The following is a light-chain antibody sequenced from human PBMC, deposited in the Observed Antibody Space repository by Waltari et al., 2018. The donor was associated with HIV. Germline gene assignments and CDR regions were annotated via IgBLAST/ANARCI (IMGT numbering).Light chain of an antibody. CDR2: DNT. CDR1: CSTAGAGSD. CDR3: QSYDRSLSVWV. Sequence: QSVLTQPPSVSGAPGQRVTIPCPGSCSTAGAGSDVHGYQQLPGTAPRLLIYDNTIRPSGVPDRFSGSKSGTSASLAIAGLQDEDEAVYYCQSYDRSLSVWVFGGGTKVTVL. V-gene: IGLV1-40*01. J-gene: IGLJ3*02.